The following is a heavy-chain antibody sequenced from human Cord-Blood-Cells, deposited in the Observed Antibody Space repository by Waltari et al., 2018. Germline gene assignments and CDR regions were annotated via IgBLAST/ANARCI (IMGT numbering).Heavy chain of an antibody. V-gene: IGHV3-30*18. CDR2: ISYDGSNK. CDR3: AKDLGAGTTGN. Sequence: QVQLVESGGGVVQPGRSLRLSCAASGFTFSSYGMHWVRQAPGKGLEWVAVISYDGSNKYYADSVKGRFTISRDNSKNTLYLQMNSLRAEDTAVYYCAKDLGAGTTGNWGQGTLVTVSS. D-gene: IGHD1-1*01. CDR1: GFTFSSYG. J-gene: IGHJ4*02.